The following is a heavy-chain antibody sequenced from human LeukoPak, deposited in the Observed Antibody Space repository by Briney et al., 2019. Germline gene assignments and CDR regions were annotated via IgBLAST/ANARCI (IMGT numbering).Heavy chain of an antibody. D-gene: IGHD6-19*01. CDR3: ARHIKGEWLAFDY. CDR2: IYSSGTT. Sequence: PSETLSLTCTVSGGSITSYYWSWLRQPAGKGLEWIGRIYSSGTTNYNPSLKSRVTMSIDTTQFSLKLSSVTAADTAVYYCARHIKGEWLAFDYWGQGTLVTVSS. V-gene: IGHV4-4*07. J-gene: IGHJ4*02. CDR1: GGSITSYY.